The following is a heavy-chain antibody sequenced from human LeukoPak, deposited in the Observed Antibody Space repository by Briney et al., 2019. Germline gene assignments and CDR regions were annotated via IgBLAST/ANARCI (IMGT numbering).Heavy chain of an antibody. V-gene: IGHV4-39*07. J-gene: IGHJ3*02. CDR1: GGSISSNGY. Sequence: SETLSLTCIVSGGSISSNGYWGWIRQPPGKGLEWIGSVYHSGSTYYTPPLKSRITLSVDTSKNQFSLKLTSVTAADTAVYYCARDPGTAWGFDIWGQGTTVSVSS. CDR2: VYHSGST. CDR3: ARDPGTAWGFDI. D-gene: IGHD1-1*01.